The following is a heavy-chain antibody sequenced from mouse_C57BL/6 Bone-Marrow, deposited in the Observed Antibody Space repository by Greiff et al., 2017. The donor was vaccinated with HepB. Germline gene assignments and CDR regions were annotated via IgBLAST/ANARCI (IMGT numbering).Heavy chain of an antibody. CDR1: GFSLTSYG. CDR2: IWGVGST. CDR3: ASSYYGSSYRFAY. J-gene: IGHJ3*01. V-gene: IGHV2-6*01. Sequence: VQLQESGPGLVAPSQSLSITCTVSGFSLTSYGVDWVRQSPGKGLEWLGVIWGVGSTNYNSALKSRLSISKDTSKSQVFLKMNSLQTDDTAMYYCASSYYGSSYRFAYWGQGTLVTVSA. D-gene: IGHD1-1*01.